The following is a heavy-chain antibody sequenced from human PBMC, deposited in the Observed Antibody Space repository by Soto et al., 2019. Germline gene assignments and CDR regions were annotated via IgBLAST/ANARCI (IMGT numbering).Heavy chain of an antibody. Sequence: QVQLVQSGAEVKKPGASVTVSCKTSGYTFSNYYIYWVRQAPGQGLEWVGVINPGGGSTVYAQKFQGRVTVTGDTSTSTVYMELSSLRSEDTAVYFCARNPVGRNGDQWGQGTLVTVSS. D-gene: IGHD1-26*01. V-gene: IGHV1-46*01. CDR1: GYTFSNYY. CDR3: ARNPVGRNGDQ. CDR2: INPGGGST. J-gene: IGHJ5*02.